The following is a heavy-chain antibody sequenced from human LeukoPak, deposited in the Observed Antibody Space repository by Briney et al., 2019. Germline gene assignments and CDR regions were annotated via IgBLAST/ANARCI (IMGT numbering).Heavy chain of an antibody. D-gene: IGHD1-1*01. Sequence: SETLSLTCAVYGGSFSGYYWSWIRQPPGKGLEWIGEINHSGSTNYNPSLKSRVTISVDTSKNQFSLKLSSVTAADTAVYYCARVGTYDAFDIWGQGTMVTVSS. CDR1: GGSFSGYY. CDR3: ARVGTYDAFDI. V-gene: IGHV4-34*01. CDR2: INHSGST. J-gene: IGHJ3*02.